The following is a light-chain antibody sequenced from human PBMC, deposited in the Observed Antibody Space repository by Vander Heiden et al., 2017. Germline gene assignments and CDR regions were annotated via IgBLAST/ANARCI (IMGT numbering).Light chain of an antibody. CDR1: QSVSSSY. CDR2: ATS. CDR3: QQYGSSPT. V-gene: IGKV3-20*01. J-gene: IGKJ4*01. Sequence: EIVLTQSPGTLSLSPGERATLSCRANQSVSSSYLAWYQQKPGQAPRLLIYATSTRATGIPDRFSGIGSGTDFTLTIGRLEPEDSAVYYCQQYGSSPTFGGGTKVEIK.